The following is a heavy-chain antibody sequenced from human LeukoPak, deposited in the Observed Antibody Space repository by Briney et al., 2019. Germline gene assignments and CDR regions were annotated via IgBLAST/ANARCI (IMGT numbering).Heavy chain of an antibody. Sequence: ASVKVSFKASGYTFTSYAMHWVRQAPGQRLEWMGWINAGNGNTKYSQKFQGRVTITRDTSASTAYMELSSLRSEDTAVYYCARAILGAAYDYWGQGTLVTVSS. CDR2: INAGNGNT. J-gene: IGHJ4*02. CDR1: GYTFTSYA. CDR3: ARAILGAAYDY. D-gene: IGHD2-21*01. V-gene: IGHV1-3*01.